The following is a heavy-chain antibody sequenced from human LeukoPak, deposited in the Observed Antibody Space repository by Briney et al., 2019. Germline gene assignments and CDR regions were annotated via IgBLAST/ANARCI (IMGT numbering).Heavy chain of an antibody. Sequence: GGSLRLSCAASGFTFSDYYMSWIRQAPGKGLEWVSHISSSGSTIYYADSVKGRFTISRDNAKNSLYLQMNSLRAEDTAVYYCARGEGVYCSSTSCYHPSYWGQGTLVTVSS. CDR1: GFTFSDYY. V-gene: IGHV3-11*01. D-gene: IGHD2-2*01. J-gene: IGHJ4*02. CDR2: ISSSGSTI. CDR3: ARGEGVYCSSTSCYHPSY.